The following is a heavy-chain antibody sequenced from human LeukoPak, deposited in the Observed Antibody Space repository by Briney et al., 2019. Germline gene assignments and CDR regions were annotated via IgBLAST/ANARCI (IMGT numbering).Heavy chain of an antibody. CDR2: IYYSGST. CDR3: ARGYDFWSGSSYGMDV. D-gene: IGHD3-3*01. J-gene: IGHJ6*02. CDR1: GGSISSGGYY. V-gene: IGHV4-31*03. Sequence: SETLSLTCTVSGGSISSGGYYWSWIRQHPGKGLEWIGYIYYSGSTYYNPSLKSRVTISVDTSKNQFSLKLSSVTAADTAVYYXARGYDFWSGSSYGMDVWGQGTTVTVSS.